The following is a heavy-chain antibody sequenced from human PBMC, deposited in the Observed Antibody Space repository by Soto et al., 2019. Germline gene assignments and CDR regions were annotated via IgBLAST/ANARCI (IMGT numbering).Heavy chain of an antibody. CDR3: AKDLGDYNFHLDF. Sequence: QVQLVESGGGVVQPGRSLRLSCAASGFTFSSYGMHWVRQAPGKGLEWVAIIWNDGSNKNYADSVKGRFTVSRDNSKNTFYLQMNSLRAEDTAVYYCAKDLGDYNFHLDFWGQGTLVTVSS. CDR1: GFTFSSYG. CDR2: IWNDGSNK. J-gene: IGHJ4*02. D-gene: IGHD4-17*01. V-gene: IGHV3-33*06.